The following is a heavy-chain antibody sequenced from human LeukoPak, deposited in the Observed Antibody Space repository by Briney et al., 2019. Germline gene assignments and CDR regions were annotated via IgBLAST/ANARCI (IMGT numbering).Heavy chain of an antibody. CDR3: ARDSFETDIDY. D-gene: IGHD1-14*01. CDR1: GFLFSRYW. CDR2: IKEDGSEK. J-gene: IGHJ4*02. Sequence: SGGSLRLSCAASGFLFSRYWMSWVRQAPGKGLEWVANIKEDGSEKYYVESMKGRFTISRDNVKNSLYLQINSLRAGDTAVYYCARDSFETDIDYWGQGTLVTVSS. V-gene: IGHV3-7*01.